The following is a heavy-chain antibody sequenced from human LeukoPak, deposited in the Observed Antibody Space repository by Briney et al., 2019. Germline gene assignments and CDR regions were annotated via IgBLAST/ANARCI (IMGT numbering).Heavy chain of an antibody. CDR1: GGSIRSYY. J-gene: IGHJ3*02. Sequence: TSETLSLTCTVSGGSIRSYYWSWIRQPPGKGLEWIGYIYYSGSTNYNPSLKSRVTISVDTSKNQFSLKLSSVTAADTAVYFCARGPYSYDSSGAFDIWGQGTMVTVSS. CDR3: ARGPYSYDSSGAFDI. CDR2: IYYSGST. V-gene: IGHV4-59*08. D-gene: IGHD3-22*01.